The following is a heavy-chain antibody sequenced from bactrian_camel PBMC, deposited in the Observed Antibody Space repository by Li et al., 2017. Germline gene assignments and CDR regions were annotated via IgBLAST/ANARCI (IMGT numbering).Heavy chain of an antibody. D-gene: IGHD4*01. J-gene: IGHJ4*01. CDR2: IDALGTA. V-gene: IGHV3S55*01. Sequence: HVQLVESGGGSAQAGGSLTLSCAASGYDMCDAYCMGWFRQVPGKEREWVVLIDALGTASFTDSVQGRFTISKDNAKNTLYLQMNSLKPEDTAMYYCAVDFSPCAAPLATLGLWDQGTQVTVS. CDR1: GYDMCDAYC.